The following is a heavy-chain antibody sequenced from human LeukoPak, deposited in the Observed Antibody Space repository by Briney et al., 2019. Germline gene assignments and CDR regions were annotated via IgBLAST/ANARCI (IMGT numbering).Heavy chain of an antibody. CDR1: GGSISSYY. D-gene: IGHD5-24*01. Sequence: SETLSLTCTASGGSISSYYWSWIRQPPGQGLEWIGHIYYTGSTNYNPSRKSRVTISVDTSKNQFSLQLSSVTAADTAVYYCARTRRDGYNSIDYWGQGTLVTVSS. CDR3: ARTRRDGYNSIDY. CDR2: IYYTGST. V-gene: IGHV4-59*08. J-gene: IGHJ4*02.